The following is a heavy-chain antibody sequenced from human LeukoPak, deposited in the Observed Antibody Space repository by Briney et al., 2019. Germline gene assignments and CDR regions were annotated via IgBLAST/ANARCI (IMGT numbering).Heavy chain of an antibody. V-gene: IGHV3-7*01. D-gene: IGHD2-21*01. Sequence: GGSLRLSCAASGFTVRSYAMSWVRQAPGKGLEWVAHIREDESETFYMDSVKGRFTVSRDDAKTSVYLHMTGLRAEDTGVYYCARARFRGFDCWGQGALVTVSS. CDR1: GFTVRSYA. CDR3: ARARFRGFDC. J-gene: IGHJ4*02. CDR2: IREDESET.